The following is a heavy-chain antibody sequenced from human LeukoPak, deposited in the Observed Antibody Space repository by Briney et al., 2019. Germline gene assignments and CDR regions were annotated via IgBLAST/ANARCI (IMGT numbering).Heavy chain of an antibody. D-gene: IGHD1-26*01. V-gene: IGHV3-23*01. CDR1: GFTFSSYA. J-gene: IGHJ4*02. CDR2: ISGSGGST. Sequence: QPGASLRLSCAASGFTFSSYAMSWVRQAPGKGLEWVSAISGSGGSTYYADSVKGRFTISRDNSKNTLYLQMNSLRAEDTAVYYCAKILINFVEATTRNYFDYWGQGTLVTVSS. CDR3: AKILINFVEATTRNYFDY.